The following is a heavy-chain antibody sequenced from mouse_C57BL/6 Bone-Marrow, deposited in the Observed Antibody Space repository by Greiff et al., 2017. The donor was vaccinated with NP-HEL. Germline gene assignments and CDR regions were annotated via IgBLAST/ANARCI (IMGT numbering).Heavy chain of an antibody. V-gene: IGHV1-39*01. D-gene: IGHD2-3*01. Sequence: EVQLQESGPELVKPGASVKISCKASGYSFTDYNMNWVKQSNGKSLEWIGVINPNYGTTSYNQKFKGKATLTVDQSSSTAYMQLNSLTSEDSAVYDCAKEDGYYAAWFAYWGQGTLVTVSA. J-gene: IGHJ3*01. CDR1: GYSFTDYN. CDR3: AKEDGYYAAWFAY. CDR2: INPNYGTT.